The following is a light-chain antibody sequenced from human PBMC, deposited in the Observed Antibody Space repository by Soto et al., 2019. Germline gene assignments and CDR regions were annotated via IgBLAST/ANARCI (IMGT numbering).Light chain of an antibody. CDR1: SSDVGAYNY. CDR3: SSYTSSRTRV. J-gene: IGLJ3*02. V-gene: IGLV2-14*03. CDR2: DVS. Sequence: QSALTQPASVSGSPGQSITISCTGTSSDVGAYNYVAWYQHHPGKAPKLIIYDVSNRPSGVSNRFSASKSGNTASLTISGLQAEDEADYYCSSYTSSRTRVFGGGTKLTVL.